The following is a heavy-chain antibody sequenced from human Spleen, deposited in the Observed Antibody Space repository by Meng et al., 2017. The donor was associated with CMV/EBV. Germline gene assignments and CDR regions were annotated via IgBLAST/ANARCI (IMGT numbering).Heavy chain of an antibody. CDR1: GFTFSDYY. Sequence: GESLKISCAASGFTFSDYYMSWVRQAPGKGLEWVSSISGSGGDTYYADSVKGRFTISRDNSKNTLYLQLNSLRADDTAVYYCAKGRDWFDPWGQGTLVTVSS. J-gene: IGHJ5*02. CDR3: AKGRDWFDP. V-gene: IGHV3-23*01. CDR2: ISGSGGDT.